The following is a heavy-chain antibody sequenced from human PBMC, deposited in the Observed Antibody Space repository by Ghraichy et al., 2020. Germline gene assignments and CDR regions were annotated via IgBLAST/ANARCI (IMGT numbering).Heavy chain of an antibody. D-gene: IGHD4-23*01. V-gene: IGHV3-11*03. CDR2: ISSSSSYT. Sequence: GGSLRLSCAASGFTFSDYYMSWIRQAPGKGLEWVSYISSSSSYTNYADSVKGRFTISRDNAKNSLYLQMNSLRAEDTAVYYCARWQYGGNSVAFDIWGQGTMVTVSS. CDR1: GFTFSDYY. J-gene: IGHJ3*02. CDR3: ARWQYGGNSVAFDI.